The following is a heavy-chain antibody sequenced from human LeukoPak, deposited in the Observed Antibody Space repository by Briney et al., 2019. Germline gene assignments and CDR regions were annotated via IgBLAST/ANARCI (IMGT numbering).Heavy chain of an antibody. CDR2: IYYSRST. CDR3: VRGSTLRHYQY. J-gene: IGHJ4*02. Sequence: PSETLSLTCTVSGGSISSSSYYWGWIRRPPGRGLEWIGSIYYSRSTYYNPSLKSRVTVSVDTSKNQFSLKLSSVTAADTAVYYCVRGSTLRHYQYWGQGTLVTVSS. D-gene: IGHD3-16*01. V-gene: IGHV4-39*01. CDR1: GGSISSSSYY.